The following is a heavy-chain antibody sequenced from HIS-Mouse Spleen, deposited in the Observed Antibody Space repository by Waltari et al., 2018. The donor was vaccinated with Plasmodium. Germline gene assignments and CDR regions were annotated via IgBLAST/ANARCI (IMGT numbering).Heavy chain of an antibody. Sequence: EVQLVESGGGLVQPGGSLSLSCAGSGFTFRSYWMSWVRQAPGKGLEWVANIKQDGSEKYYVDSVKGRFTISRDNAKNSLYLQMNSLRAEDTAVYYCASSWYWYFDLWGRGTLVTVSS. CDR2: IKQDGSEK. CDR1: GFTFRSYW. J-gene: IGHJ2*01. CDR3: ASSWYWYFDL. D-gene: IGHD6-13*01. V-gene: IGHV3-7*01.